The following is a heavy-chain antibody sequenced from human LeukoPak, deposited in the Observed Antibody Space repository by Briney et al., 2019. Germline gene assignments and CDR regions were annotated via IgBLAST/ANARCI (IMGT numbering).Heavy chain of an antibody. Sequence: PGGSLRLSCAASGFTFSSYWMSWVRQAPGKGLEWVSAISGSGGSTYYADSVKGRFTISRDNSKNTLYLQMNSLRAEDTAVYYCAKLGRDILTGYFLYYFDYWGQGTLVTVSS. D-gene: IGHD3-9*01. CDR3: AKLGRDILTGYFLYYFDY. CDR1: GFTFSSYW. J-gene: IGHJ4*02. V-gene: IGHV3-23*01. CDR2: ISGSGGST.